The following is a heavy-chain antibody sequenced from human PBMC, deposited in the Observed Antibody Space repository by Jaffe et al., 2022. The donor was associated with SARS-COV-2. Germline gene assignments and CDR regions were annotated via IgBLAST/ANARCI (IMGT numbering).Heavy chain of an antibody. CDR1: GFSLTTDGVG. V-gene: IGHV2-5*02. Sequence: HITLKESGPTVVKPTETLTLTCSFSGFSLTTDGVGVGWIRQPPGKALEWLALIYSDDDERYRPSLKRRLTIIKDTSTNQVVLRMTNMDPVDTATYYCGHFSQYYGMDVWGQGTTVTVSS. CDR3: GHFSQYYGMDV. J-gene: IGHJ6*02. CDR2: IYSDDDE.